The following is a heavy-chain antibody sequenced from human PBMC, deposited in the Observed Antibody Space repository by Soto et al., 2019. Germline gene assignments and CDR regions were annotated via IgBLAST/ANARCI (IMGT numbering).Heavy chain of an antibody. V-gene: IGHV3-15*01. CDR2: IKSKTDGGTT. Sequence: EVQLVESGGGLVKPGGSLRLSCAASGFTFSNAWMSWVRQAPGKGLEWVGRIKSKTDGGTTDYAAPVKGRFTISREESKNTLYLQMNSLKTEDTAVYYCTLSSPYSNYFDYWGQGTLVTVSS. J-gene: IGHJ4*02. D-gene: IGHD4-4*01. CDR3: TLSSPYSNYFDY. CDR1: GFTFSNAW.